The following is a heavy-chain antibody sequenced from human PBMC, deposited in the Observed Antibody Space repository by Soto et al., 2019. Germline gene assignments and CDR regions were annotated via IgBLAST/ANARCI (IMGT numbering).Heavy chain of an antibody. CDR2: IYYSGTT. J-gene: IGHJ4*02. CDR3: ARSAYGDYYFDS. D-gene: IGHD4-17*01. V-gene: IGHV4-39*01. Sequence: SETLSLTCIVSGDSISTSNYYWDWIRQPPGKGLEWIGSIYYSGTTYYNPSLNSRVTISQDTSRNQFSLKLRSVAAADTAIYYCARSAYGDYYFDSWGQGTLVTVSS. CDR1: GDSISTSNYY.